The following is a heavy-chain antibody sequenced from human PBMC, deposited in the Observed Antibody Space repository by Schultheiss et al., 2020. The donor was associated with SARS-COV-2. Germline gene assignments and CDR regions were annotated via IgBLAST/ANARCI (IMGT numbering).Heavy chain of an antibody. D-gene: IGHD6-19*01. J-gene: IGHJ3*02. Sequence: SETLSLTCTVSGGSISSGDYYWSWIRQPPGKGLEWIGYIYYSGSTYYNPSLKSRVTISVDTSKNQFSLKLSSVTAADTAVYYCARGLAVAGIIRIHAFDIWGQGTMVTVSS. CDR2: IYYSGST. CDR3: ARGLAVAGIIRIHAFDI. V-gene: IGHV4-30-4*01. CDR1: GGSISSGDYY.